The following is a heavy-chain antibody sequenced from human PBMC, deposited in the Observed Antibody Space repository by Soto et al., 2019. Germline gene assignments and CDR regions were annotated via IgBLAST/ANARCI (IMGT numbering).Heavy chain of an antibody. CDR3: ARYSSGWTPFDN. Sequence: QITLKESGPTLVKPTQTLTLTCTFSGISLSTSGVGVGWIRQPPGKALEWLALIYWDDDKRYSPSLKSRLTITKDTSKNQVVLTMTNMDPLDTATYYCARYSSGWTPFDNWGQSTLITVSS. CDR1: GISLSTSGVG. J-gene: IGHJ4*02. V-gene: IGHV2-5*02. CDR2: IYWDDDK. D-gene: IGHD6-19*01.